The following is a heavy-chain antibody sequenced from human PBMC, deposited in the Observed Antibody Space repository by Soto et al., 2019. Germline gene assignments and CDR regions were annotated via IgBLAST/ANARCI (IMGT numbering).Heavy chain of an antibody. V-gene: IGHV4-59*01. CDR3: ARRHYDILTGSNWFDP. CDR1: GGSISSYY. CDR2: IYYSGST. D-gene: IGHD3-9*01. J-gene: IGHJ5*02. Sequence: PSETLSLTCTVSGGSISSYYWSWIRQPPGKGLEWIGYIYYSGSTNYNPSLKSRVTISVDTSKNQFSLKLSSVTAADTAVYYCARRHYDILTGSNWFDPWGQGTLVTVSS.